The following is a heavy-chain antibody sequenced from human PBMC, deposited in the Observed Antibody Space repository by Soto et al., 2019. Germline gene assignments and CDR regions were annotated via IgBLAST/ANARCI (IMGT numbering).Heavy chain of an antibody. J-gene: IGHJ6*03. CDR2: IYYSGNT. D-gene: IGHD2-2*01. V-gene: IGHV4-39*01. Sequence: SETLSLTCTVSGDSISSSRYHWGWIRQPPGKGLEWIGTIYYSGNTYYNPSLKSRVTISVDTSKNQFSLKLSSVTAADTAVYYCARARGGPSSTSSYYMDVWGKGTTVTVSS. CDR3: ARARGGPSSTSSYYMDV. CDR1: GDSISSSRYH.